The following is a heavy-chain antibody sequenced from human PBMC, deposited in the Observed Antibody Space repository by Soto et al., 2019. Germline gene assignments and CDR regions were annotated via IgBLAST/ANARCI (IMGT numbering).Heavy chain of an antibody. Sequence: QVHLVQSGAEVKKPGASVKVSCKASGYTFTSYGITWVRQAPGQGLEWMGWISAHNGNTDYAQKLQGRVIVTRDTSTSIAYMELRSLISDDPAVYYCARGRYGDYWGQGALVTVSS. CDR2: ISAHNGNT. V-gene: IGHV1-18*01. D-gene: IGHD1-1*01. CDR1: GYTFTSYG. J-gene: IGHJ4*02. CDR3: ARGRYGDY.